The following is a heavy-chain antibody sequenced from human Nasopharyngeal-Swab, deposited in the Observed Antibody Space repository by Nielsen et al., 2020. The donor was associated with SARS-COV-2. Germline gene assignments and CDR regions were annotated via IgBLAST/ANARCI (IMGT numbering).Heavy chain of an antibody. Sequence: GESLKISCAASGFTFSSYAMSWVRQAPGKGLEWVSAISGSGGSTHYADSVKGRFTISRDNSKNTLYLQMNSLRAEDTAVYYCAKVGATMVRGVHNWFDPWGQGTLVTVSS. J-gene: IGHJ5*02. CDR2: ISGSGGST. CDR1: GFTFSSYA. V-gene: IGHV3-23*01. CDR3: AKVGATMVRGVHNWFDP. D-gene: IGHD3-10*01.